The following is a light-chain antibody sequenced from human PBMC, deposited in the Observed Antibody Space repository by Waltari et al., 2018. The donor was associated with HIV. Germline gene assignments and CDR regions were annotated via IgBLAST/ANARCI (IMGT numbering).Light chain of an antibody. CDR2: DVI. CDR3: CSFIGRSTLI. J-gene: IGLJ2*01. CDR1: SSDIGGYDF. Sequence: QSALTQPASVSGSPGQSITISCTGSSSDIGGYDFVPWYQQHPGKAPKLIIYDVIERPSGVSNRFSASKSGNTASLTISGLQPEDEADYYCCSFIGRSTLIFGGGTKVTVV. V-gene: IGLV2-23*02.